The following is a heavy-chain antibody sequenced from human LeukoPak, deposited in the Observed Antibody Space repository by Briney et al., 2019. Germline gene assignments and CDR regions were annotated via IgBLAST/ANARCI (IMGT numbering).Heavy chain of an antibody. J-gene: IGHJ3*02. CDR2: IFHSGST. CDR1: GGSISTYY. Sequence: PSETLSLTCTVSGGSISTYYWSWIRQPPGKGLEWIGYIFHSGSTNYNPSLKSRVTISVDTSKNQFSLKLSSVTAADTAVYYCARERDGHDAFDIWGQGTMVTVSS. V-gene: IGHV4-59*01. CDR3: ARERDGHDAFDI. D-gene: IGHD5-24*01.